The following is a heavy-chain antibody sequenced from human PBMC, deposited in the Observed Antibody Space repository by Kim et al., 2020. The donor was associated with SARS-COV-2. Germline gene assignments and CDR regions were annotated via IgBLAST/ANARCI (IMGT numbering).Heavy chain of an antibody. Sequence: ASVKVSCKASGYTFTSYGISWVRQAPGQGLEWMGWISAYNGNTNYAQKLQGRVTMTTDTSTSTAYMELRSLRSDDTAVYYCATYYYDSSGTFGYNWFDPWGQGTLVTVSS. CDR1: GYTFTSYG. V-gene: IGHV1-18*04. CDR3: ATYYYDSSGTFGYNWFDP. D-gene: IGHD3-22*01. CDR2: ISAYNGNT. J-gene: IGHJ5*02.